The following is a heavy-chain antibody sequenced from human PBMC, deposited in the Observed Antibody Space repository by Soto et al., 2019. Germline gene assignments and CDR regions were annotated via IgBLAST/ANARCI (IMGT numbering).Heavy chain of an antibody. Sequence: GGSLRLSCAASGFTFSSYAMSWVRQAPGKGLEWVSAISGSGGSTYYADSVKGRFTISRDNSKNTLYLQMNSLRAEDTAVYYCAKGSGSYRNRNWFDPWGQGTLVTVSS. J-gene: IGHJ5*02. CDR3: AKGSGSYRNRNWFDP. CDR2: ISGSGGST. D-gene: IGHD1-26*01. CDR1: GFTFSSYA. V-gene: IGHV3-23*01.